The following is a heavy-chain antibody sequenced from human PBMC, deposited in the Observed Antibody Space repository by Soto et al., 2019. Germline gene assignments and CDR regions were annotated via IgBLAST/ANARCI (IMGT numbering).Heavy chain of an antibody. CDR2: ISGSGGST. CDR3: ATAGSDLVICYDY. D-gene: IGHD2-21*01. CDR1: GFTFSSYA. Sequence: GGYLRLSCAASGFTFSSYAMSWVRQAPGKGLEWVSAISGSGGSTYYADSVKGRFTISRDNSKNTLYRQMNSLSSEDTAVYYCATAGSDLVICYDYWCQGPLVTVSS. V-gene: IGHV3-23*01. J-gene: IGHJ4*02.